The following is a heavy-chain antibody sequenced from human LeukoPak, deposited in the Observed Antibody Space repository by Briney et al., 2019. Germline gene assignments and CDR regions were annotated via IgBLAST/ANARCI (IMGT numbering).Heavy chain of an antibody. Sequence: GASVKVSCKASGYTFTSYGISWVRQAPGQGLEWMGWISAYNGNTNYAQKLQGRVTMTTDTSTSTAYMELRSLRSDDTAVYYCARVFGQYYYYYMDVWGKGTTVTVSS. CDR3: ARVFGQYYYYYMDV. CDR1: GYTFTSYG. J-gene: IGHJ6*03. CDR2: ISAYNGNT. V-gene: IGHV1-18*01. D-gene: IGHD3-10*02.